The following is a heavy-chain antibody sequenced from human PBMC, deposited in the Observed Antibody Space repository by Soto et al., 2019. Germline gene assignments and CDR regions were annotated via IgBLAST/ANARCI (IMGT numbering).Heavy chain of an antibody. CDR2: INHSGST. CDR3: ARAPTYIGGSYPPRRLDY. D-gene: IGHD3-16*02. J-gene: IGHJ4*02. Sequence: SETLSLTCAVYGGSFSGYYWSWIRQPPGKGLEWIGEINHSGSTNYNPSLKSRVTISVDTSKNQLSLKLSSVTAADTAVYYCARAPTYIGGSYPPRRLDYWGQGTLVTVSS. V-gene: IGHV4-34*01. CDR1: GGSFSGYY.